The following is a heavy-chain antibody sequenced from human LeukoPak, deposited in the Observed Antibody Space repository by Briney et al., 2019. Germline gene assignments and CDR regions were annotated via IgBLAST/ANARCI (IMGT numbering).Heavy chain of an antibody. CDR3: ARTQYSSSYLPGDY. CDR1: GYSLNSGYF. J-gene: IGHJ4*02. D-gene: IGHD6-6*01. CDR2: IYHSGST. V-gene: IGHV4-38-2*02. Sequence: SETLSLTCTVSGYSLNSGYFWGWIRQPPGKRLEWIGSIYHSGSTYYSPSLRSRVTISVDTSKNQFSLKLSSVTAADTAVYYCARTQYSSSYLPGDYWGQGTLVTVSS.